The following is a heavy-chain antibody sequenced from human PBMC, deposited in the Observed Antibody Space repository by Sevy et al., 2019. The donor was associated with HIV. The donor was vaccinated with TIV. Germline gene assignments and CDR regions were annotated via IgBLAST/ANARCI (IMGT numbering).Heavy chain of an antibody. Sequence: SETLSLTCAVYGGSFSGYYWSWIRQPPGKGLEWIGEINHSGSTNYNPSLKSRVTISVDTSKNQFSLKLSSVTAADTAVYYCVRGTGDSSGYYYFDYWGQGTLVTVSS. CDR3: VRGTGDSSGYYYFDY. CDR1: GGSFSGYY. D-gene: IGHD3-22*01. CDR2: INHSGST. J-gene: IGHJ4*02. V-gene: IGHV4-34*01.